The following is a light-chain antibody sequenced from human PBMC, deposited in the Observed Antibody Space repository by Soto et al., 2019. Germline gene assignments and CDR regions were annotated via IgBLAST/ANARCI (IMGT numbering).Light chain of an antibody. J-gene: IGKJ3*01. V-gene: IGKV1-5*03. CDR3: QQYNTYSGT. Sequence: DIQMTQSPSTLSASVGDRVTITCRASQSISASLAWYQQKPGKAPNLLIYKASTLESGVPSRFSGSGSGTEFTLTISSLQPDDFATYYCQQYNTYSGTFGPGTRVDIK. CDR1: QSISAS. CDR2: KAS.